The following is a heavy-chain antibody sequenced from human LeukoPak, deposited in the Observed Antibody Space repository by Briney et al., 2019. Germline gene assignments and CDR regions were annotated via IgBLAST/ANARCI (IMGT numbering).Heavy chain of an antibody. D-gene: IGHD3-10*01. CDR3: AKGKKEYASGSRRYFYYYMDV. V-gene: IGHV3-43D*03. Sequence: GGSLTLSCAASGFTFDYYAMLWVRHAPAKGLEGFSRINWDCGSIYYADSVKGRFTISRDNRKNSLYLQMNSLRTEDTALYFCAKGKKEYASGSRRYFYYYMDVWGKGTTVTVSS. CDR2: INWDCGSI. CDR1: GFTFDYYA. J-gene: IGHJ6*03.